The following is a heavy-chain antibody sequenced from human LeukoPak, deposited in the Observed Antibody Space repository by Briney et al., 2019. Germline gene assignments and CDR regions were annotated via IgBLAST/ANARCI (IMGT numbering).Heavy chain of an antibody. CDR1: GGSFSGYY. V-gene: IGHV4-34*01. D-gene: IGHD3-22*01. CDR3: AKNERYYDSSGYYNLFDP. J-gene: IGHJ5*02. Sequence: PSETLSLTCAVYGGSFSGYYWSWIRQPPGEGLEWIGEINHSGSTNYNPSLKSRATISVDTSKNQFSLKLSSVTAADTSVYYCAKNERYYDSSGYYNLFDPWGQGTLVTVSS. CDR2: INHSGST.